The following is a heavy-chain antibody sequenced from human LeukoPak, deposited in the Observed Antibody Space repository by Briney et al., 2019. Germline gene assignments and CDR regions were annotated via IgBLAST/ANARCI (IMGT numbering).Heavy chain of an antibody. CDR3: ARDGTRSVIVGAEDGFDY. Sequence: ASVKVSCKASGYTFISHGINWVRQAPGQGLEWMGWISGHNGNTKYAQKLQGRVTMTIDTSTTTAYMELRSLRSDDTAVYYCARDGTRSVIVGAEDGFDYWGQGTLVTVSS. CDR2: ISGHNGNT. J-gene: IGHJ4*02. V-gene: IGHV1-18*01. D-gene: IGHD1-26*01. CDR1: GYTFISHG.